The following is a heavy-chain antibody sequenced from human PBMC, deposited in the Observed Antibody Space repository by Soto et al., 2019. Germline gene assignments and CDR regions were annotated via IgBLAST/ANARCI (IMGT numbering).Heavy chain of an antibody. CDR1: GGSINSNRYY. V-gene: IGHV4-39*01. CDR2: IFYTGST. Sequence: PQETLSLTCTVSGGSINSNRYYWAWIRQPPGKGLEWIGSIFYTGSTYYSPSLKGRLTISVDPSKNQFSLKLTYVTAADTAMYYCARPKTNGAADGKGWFDPWGQGTLVTGSS. J-gene: IGHJ5*02. D-gene: IGHD6-13*01. CDR3: ARPKTNGAADGKGWFDP.